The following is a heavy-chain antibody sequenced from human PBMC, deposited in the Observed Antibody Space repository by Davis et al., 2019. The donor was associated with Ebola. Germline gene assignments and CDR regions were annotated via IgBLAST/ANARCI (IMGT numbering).Heavy chain of an antibody. J-gene: IGHJ4*02. CDR3: ARGGLWFGELSDTYFDY. CDR2: IYYSGST. CDR1: GGSISSYY. D-gene: IGHD3-10*01. Sequence: MPSETLSLTCTVSGGSISSYYWSWIRQPPGKGLEWIGYIYYSGSTNYNPSLKSRVTISVDTSKNQFSLKLSSVTAADTAVYYCARGGLWFGELSDTYFDYWGQGTLVTVSS. V-gene: IGHV4-59*01.